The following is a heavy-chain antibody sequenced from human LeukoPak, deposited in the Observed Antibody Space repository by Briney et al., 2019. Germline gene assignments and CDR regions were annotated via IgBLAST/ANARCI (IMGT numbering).Heavy chain of an antibody. CDR1: GYTFTSYY. J-gene: IGHJ4*02. CDR3: ARAWSGTDPNYYGSGSFKIGFDY. D-gene: IGHD3-10*01. V-gene: IGHV1-18*04. CDR2: ISAYNGNT. Sequence: ASVKVSCKASGYTFTSYYMHWVRQAPGQGLEWMGWISAYNGNTNYAQKLQGRVTMTTDTSTSTAYMELRSLRSDDTAVYYCARAWSGTDPNYYGSGSFKIGFDYWGQGTLVTVSS.